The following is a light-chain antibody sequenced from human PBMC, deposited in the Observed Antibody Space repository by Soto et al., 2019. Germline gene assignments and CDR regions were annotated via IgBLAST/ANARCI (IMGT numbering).Light chain of an antibody. V-gene: IGLV2-14*01. Sequence: QSVLAQPASVSGSPGQSITISCTGSSSDIASFNYVSWYQQYPGKAPKLLIYQVTSRASGVSHRFSGSKFGDTASLTISGLQPEDEAEYYCNSYSSSITLVFGGGTKLTVL. J-gene: IGLJ2*01. CDR2: QVT. CDR1: SSDIASFNY. CDR3: NSYSSSITLV.